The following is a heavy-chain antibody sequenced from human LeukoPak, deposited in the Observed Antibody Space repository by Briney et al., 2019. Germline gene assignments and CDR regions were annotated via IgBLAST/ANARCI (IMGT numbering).Heavy chain of an antibody. Sequence: ASVKVSCKASGYTFTNYGINWVRQAPGQGLEWMGWISTYNGDTNYAQKLQDRVTMTTDTSTSTAYMELRSLRSDDTAVYYCARAGKLMITMVRGALASKKGFDIWGQGTMVTVSS. CDR1: GYTFTNYG. D-gene: IGHD3-10*01. CDR3: ARAGKLMITMVRGALASKKGFDI. V-gene: IGHV1-18*01. J-gene: IGHJ3*02. CDR2: ISTYNGDT.